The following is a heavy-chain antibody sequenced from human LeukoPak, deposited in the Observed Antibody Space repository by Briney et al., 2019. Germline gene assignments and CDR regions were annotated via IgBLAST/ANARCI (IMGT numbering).Heavy chain of an antibody. D-gene: IGHD6-25*01. CDR3: VRRTDSGWKWFDP. J-gene: IGHJ5*02. V-gene: IGHV5-51*01. CDR1: GYRFTSYW. CDR2: IHPGEYER. Sequence: GDSLKISCKASGYRFTSYWIGWVRQMPGKGLEWMGVIHPGEYERRYSPSFEGQVTISADKSISTAYMQWSSLKASDTAMYYCVRRTDSGWKWFDPWGQGTLVTVSS.